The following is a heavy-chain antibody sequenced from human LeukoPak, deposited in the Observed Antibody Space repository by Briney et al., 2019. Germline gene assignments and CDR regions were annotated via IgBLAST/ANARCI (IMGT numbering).Heavy chain of an antibody. Sequence: PGGSLRLSCAASGFTFSSYGMSWVRQAPGKGREWVSAISGSGGSTYYADSVKGRFTISRDNSKKSLYLQMHSLRVEDTAVYYCAKSRDSGYVQSAGFDYWGQGTLVTVSS. CDR1: GFTFSSYG. D-gene: IGHD5-12*01. J-gene: IGHJ4*02. CDR2: ISGSGGST. CDR3: AKSRDSGYVQSAGFDY. V-gene: IGHV3-23*01.